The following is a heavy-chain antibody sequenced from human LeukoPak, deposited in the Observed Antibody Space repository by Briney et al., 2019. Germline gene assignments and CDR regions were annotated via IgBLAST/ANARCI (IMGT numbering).Heavy chain of an antibody. Sequence: GSSVKVSCKASGGTFSSYAISWVRQAPGQGLEWMGGIIPIFGTANYAQKFQGRVTITADKSTSTAYMELSSLRSEDTAVYYCARGGWTNGVWPRYYFDYWGQGTLVTVSS. CDR2: IIPIFGTA. CDR1: GGTFSSYA. J-gene: IGHJ4*02. V-gene: IGHV1-69*06. D-gene: IGHD2-8*01. CDR3: ARGGWTNGVWPRYYFDY.